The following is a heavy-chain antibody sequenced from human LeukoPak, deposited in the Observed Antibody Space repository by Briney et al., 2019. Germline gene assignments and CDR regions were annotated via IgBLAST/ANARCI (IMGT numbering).Heavy chain of an antibody. D-gene: IGHD3-10*01. V-gene: IGHV4-39*01. Sequence: SETLSLTCSVSGGPISSSSNYWGWVRQPPGKGLEWIGSIYYSGSTSDNPSLKSRVTMSVDTSKNQFSLRVTSVTAADTAVYYWARHAGRFDSWGQGILVTVSS. CDR1: GGPISSSSNY. CDR2: IYYSGST. J-gene: IGHJ5*01. CDR3: ARHAGRFDS.